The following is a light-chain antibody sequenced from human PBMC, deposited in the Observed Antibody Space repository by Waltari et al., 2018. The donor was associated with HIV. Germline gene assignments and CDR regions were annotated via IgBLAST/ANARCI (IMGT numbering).Light chain of an antibody. CDR3: QRSSSVPT. J-gene: IGKJ1*01. CDR2: AAS. CDR1: QSISKS. Sequence: DIQLTQSPSSLPASVGDRVTITCQARQSISKSLQWDQHIPGRAPKLLIYAASTLQSGVPSRFSGSASGTDFTLTISSPEPEDFATYYCQRSSSVPTFGQGTKVEVK. V-gene: IGKV1-39*01.